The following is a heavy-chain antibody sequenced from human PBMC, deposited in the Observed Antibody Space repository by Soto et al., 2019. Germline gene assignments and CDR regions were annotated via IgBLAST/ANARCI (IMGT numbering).Heavy chain of an antibody. D-gene: IGHD3-3*01. J-gene: IGHJ4*02. Sequence: GASVKVSCKASGYTFTSYGISWVRQAPGQGLEWMGWISAYNGNTNYAQKLQGRVTMTTDTSTSTAYMELRSLRSDDTAVYYCARDRGYDFWSGYYTGYFDYWGQGTLVTVS. CDR1: GYTFTSYG. CDR2: ISAYNGNT. CDR3: ARDRGYDFWSGYYTGYFDY. V-gene: IGHV1-18*01.